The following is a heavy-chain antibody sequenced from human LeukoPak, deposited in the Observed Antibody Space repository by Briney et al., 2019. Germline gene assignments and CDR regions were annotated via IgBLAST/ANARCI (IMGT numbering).Heavy chain of an antibody. V-gene: IGHV3-21*01. CDR3: ARASAGRQWLVAY. CDR1: GFTFSSYW. CDR2: ISSSSSYI. Sequence: PGGSLRLSCAASGFTFSSYWMHWVRQAPGKGLEWVSSISSSSSYIYYADSVKGRFTISRDNAKNSLYLQMNSLRAEDTAVYYCARASAGRQWLVAYWGQGTLVTVSS. J-gene: IGHJ4*02. D-gene: IGHD6-19*01.